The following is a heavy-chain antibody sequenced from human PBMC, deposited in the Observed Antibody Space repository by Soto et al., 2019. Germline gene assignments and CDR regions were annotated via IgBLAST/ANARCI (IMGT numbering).Heavy chain of an antibody. D-gene: IGHD3-22*01. V-gene: IGHV4-39*01. CDR3: ARHQRYYYDSSGYSTGGSTDT. CDR2: IYYSGST. CDR1: GGSISSSSYY. Sequence: QLQVQESGPGLVKTSETLSLTCTVSGGSISSSSYYWGWIRQPPGKGLEWIGSIYYSGSTYYNPSPKSRVNISVDTSKNQFSLKLSSVTAADTAVYYCARHQRYYYDSSGYSTGGSTDTWGPGTLVTVSS. J-gene: IGHJ5*02.